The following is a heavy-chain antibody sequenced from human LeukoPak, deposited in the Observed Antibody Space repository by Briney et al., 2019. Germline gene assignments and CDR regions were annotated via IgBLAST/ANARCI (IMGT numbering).Heavy chain of an antibody. CDR2: ISSSSSYI. D-gene: IGHD3-22*01. V-gene: IGHV3-21*04. CDR1: GFTFSSYS. J-gene: IGHJ4*02. CDR3: AKGSGFNFDY. Sequence: PGGSLRLSCAASGFTFSSYSMNWVRQAPGKGLEWVSSISSSSSYIYYADSVKGRFTISRDNSKNTLYLQMNSLRAEDTAVYYCAKGSGFNFDYWGQGTLVTDSS.